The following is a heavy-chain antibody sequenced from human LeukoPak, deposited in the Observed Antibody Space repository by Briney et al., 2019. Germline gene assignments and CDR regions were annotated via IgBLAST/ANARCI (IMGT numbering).Heavy chain of an antibody. V-gene: IGHV3-30*02. J-gene: IGHJ4*02. Sequence: GGSLRLSCAASGFTFSNYDVHWVRQAPGKGLEWVAFIRYDGSNKYYPDSVKGRFTISRDNSKNTLYLQMNSLRGEDTAVYYCARPTAGFDYWGQGALVTVSS. CDR3: ARPTAGFDY. D-gene: IGHD4-11*01. CDR1: GFTFSNYD. CDR2: IRYDGSNK.